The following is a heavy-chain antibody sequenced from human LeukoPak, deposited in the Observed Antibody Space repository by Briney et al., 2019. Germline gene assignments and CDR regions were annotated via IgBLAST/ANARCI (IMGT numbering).Heavy chain of an antibody. CDR3: ARAYYYDSSGYYSGY. V-gene: IGHV3-11*01. Sequence: GGSLRLSCAASGFTFSDYYMSWIRQAPGKGLEWVSYISSSGSTIYYAASVKGRFTISRDNAKNSLYLQMNSLRAEDTAVYYCARAYYYDSSGYYSGYWGQGTLVTVSS. J-gene: IGHJ4*02. D-gene: IGHD3-22*01. CDR1: GFTFSDYY. CDR2: ISSSGSTI.